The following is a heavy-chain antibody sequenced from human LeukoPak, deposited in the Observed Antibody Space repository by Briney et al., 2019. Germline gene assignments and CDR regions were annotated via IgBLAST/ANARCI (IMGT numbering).Heavy chain of an antibody. CDR1: GYTFTGYY. CDR2: ISAYNGNT. D-gene: IGHD3-22*01. Sequence: GASVKVSCKASGYTFTGYYMHWVRQAPGQGLEWMGWISAYNGNTNYAQKLQGRVTMTTDTSTSTAYMELRSLRSDDTAVYYCARVRYYDSSGYILGYWGQGTLVTVSS. V-gene: IGHV1-18*04. J-gene: IGHJ4*02. CDR3: ARVRYYDSSGYILGY.